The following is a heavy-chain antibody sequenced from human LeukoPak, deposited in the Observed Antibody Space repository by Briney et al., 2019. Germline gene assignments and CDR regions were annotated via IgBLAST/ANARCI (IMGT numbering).Heavy chain of an antibody. Sequence: SETLSLTCAVYGGSFSGYYWSWIRQPPGKGLEWIGEINHSGSTNYNPSLKSRVTISVDTSKNQLSLKLSSVTAADTAVYYCARGWNSSSWYDYWGQGTLVTVSS. CDR1: GGSFSGYY. D-gene: IGHD6-13*01. CDR3: ARGWNSSSWYDY. J-gene: IGHJ4*02. V-gene: IGHV4-34*01. CDR2: INHSGST.